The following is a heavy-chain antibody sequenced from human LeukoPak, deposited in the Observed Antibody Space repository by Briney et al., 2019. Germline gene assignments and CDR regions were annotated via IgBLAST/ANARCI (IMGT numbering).Heavy chain of an antibody. CDR2: ILHSGYT. CDR1: GGSLGRSNTY. D-gene: IGHD2-21*01. CDR3: ARHCGGGGYHYMDV. Sequence: PSDTLSLTCTVSGGSLGRSNTYWGWIRQTPGKGLEWLGTILHSGYTYNNPSLKSRVTMSVDSSKNQFSLSLSSVTAADTAVYFCARHCGGGGYHYMDVWGKGTTVIASS. J-gene: IGHJ6*03. V-gene: IGHV4-39*01.